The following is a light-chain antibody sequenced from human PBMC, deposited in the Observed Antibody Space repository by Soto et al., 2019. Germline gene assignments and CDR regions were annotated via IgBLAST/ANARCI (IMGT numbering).Light chain of an antibody. Sequence: AIQMTQSPSSLSVSVGDRITITCRASQDIRNDLGWYKQKPGKAPKLLIYGTSNLQSGVPSRFSGSGSGTDFTLTISSLQPEDFATYYCLQDYIYQYTFGQGTKLEIK. CDR3: LQDYIYQYT. V-gene: IGKV1-6*01. CDR2: GTS. CDR1: QDIRND. J-gene: IGKJ2*01.